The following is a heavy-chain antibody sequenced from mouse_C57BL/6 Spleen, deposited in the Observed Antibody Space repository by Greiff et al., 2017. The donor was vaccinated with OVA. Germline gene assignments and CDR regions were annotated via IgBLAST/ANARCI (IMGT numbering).Heavy chain of an antibody. V-gene: IGHV1-82*01. CDR2: LYPGDGDT. CDR3: ARWGNYGGY. Sequence: QVQLKQSGPELVKPGASVKISCKASGYAFSSSWMNWVKQRPGKGLEWIGRLYPGDGDTNYNGTFKGKATLTEDKSSSTASLQLSSLTSEESAFYFCARWGNYGGYWGKGTTLTVSS. D-gene: IGHD1-1*02. CDR1: GYAFSSSW. J-gene: IGHJ2*01.